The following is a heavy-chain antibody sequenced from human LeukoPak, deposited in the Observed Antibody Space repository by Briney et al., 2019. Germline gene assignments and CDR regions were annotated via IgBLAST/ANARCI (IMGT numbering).Heavy chain of an antibody. D-gene: IGHD3-3*01. V-gene: IGHV4-34*01. CDR1: GGSFSGYY. Sequence: SETLSLTCAVYGGSFSGYYWSWIRQPPGKGLEWIGEINHSGSTNYNPSLKSRVTISVDTSKNQFSLKLSSVTAADTAVYYCAYKYYDFWSGYSLFDYWGQGTLVTVSS. CDR2: INHSGST. J-gene: IGHJ4*02. CDR3: AYKYYDFWSGYSLFDY.